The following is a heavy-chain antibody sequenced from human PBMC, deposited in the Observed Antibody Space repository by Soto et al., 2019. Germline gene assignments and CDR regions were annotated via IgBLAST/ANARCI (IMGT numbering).Heavy chain of an antibody. D-gene: IGHD2-2*01. CDR2: IKQDGSEK. Sequence: GGSLRLSCAASGFTFSSYWMSWVRQAPGKGLEWVANIKQDGSEKYYVDSVKGRFTISRDNAKNSLYLQMNSLRAEDTAVYYCAREVVRDYYYYYGMDVWGQGTTVTVSS. CDR3: AREVVRDYYYYYGMDV. CDR1: GFTFSSYW. J-gene: IGHJ6*02. V-gene: IGHV3-7*03.